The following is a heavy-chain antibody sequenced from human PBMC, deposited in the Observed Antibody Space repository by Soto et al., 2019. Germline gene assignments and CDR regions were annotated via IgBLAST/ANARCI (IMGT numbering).Heavy chain of an antibody. CDR1: GFTFSSYW. CDR2: INSDGSNT. V-gene: IGHV3-74*01. D-gene: IGHD3-10*01. J-gene: IGHJ5*02. CDR3: ARDRAEA. Sequence: GGSLRLSCAASGFTFSSYWMPWVRQAPGKGLVWVSGINSDGSNTNYADSVKGRFTISRDNANNTLYLQMSSLGAEDTAVYYCARDRAEAWGQGTLVTVSS.